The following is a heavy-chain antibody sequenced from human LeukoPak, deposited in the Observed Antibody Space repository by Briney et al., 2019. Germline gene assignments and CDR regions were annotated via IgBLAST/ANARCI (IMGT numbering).Heavy chain of an antibody. J-gene: IGHJ4*02. D-gene: IGHD1-26*01. Sequence: GGSLRLFCAASGFTFSSYAMSWVRQAPGKGLEWVSAISGSGGSTYYADSVKGRFTISRDNSKNTLYLQMNSLRAEDTAVYYCARQLEADSGSYPYYFDYWGQGTLVTVSS. CDR3: ARQLEADSGSYPYYFDY. CDR1: GFTFSSYA. V-gene: IGHV3-23*01. CDR2: ISGSGGST.